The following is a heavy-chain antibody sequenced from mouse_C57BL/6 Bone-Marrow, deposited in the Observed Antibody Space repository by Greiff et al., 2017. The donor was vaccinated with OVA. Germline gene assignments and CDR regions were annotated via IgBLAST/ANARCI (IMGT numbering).Heavy chain of an antibody. CDR1: GFTFSSYG. CDR3: ARLGPWFAY. CDR2: ISSGGSYT. Sequence: EVQGVESGGDLVKPGGSLKLSCAASGFTFSSYGMSWVRQTPDKRLEWVATISSGGSYTYYPDSVKGRFTISRDNAKNTLYLQMSSLKSEYTAMYYCARLGPWFAYWGQGTLVTVSA. J-gene: IGHJ3*01. V-gene: IGHV5-6*01.